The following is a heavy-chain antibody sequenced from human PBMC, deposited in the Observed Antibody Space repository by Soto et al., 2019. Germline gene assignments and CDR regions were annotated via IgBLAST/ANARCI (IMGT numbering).Heavy chain of an antibody. CDR3: ARAPPTNAFDI. CDR1: GGSISSYY. D-gene: IGHD2-2*01. Sequence: SETLSLTCTVSGGSISSYYWSWIRQPPGKGLEWIGYIYYSGSTNYNPSLKSRVTISVDTSKNQFSLKLSSVTAADTAVYYCARAPPTNAFDIWGPGTAVTVSS. CDR2: IYYSGST. V-gene: IGHV4-59*01. J-gene: IGHJ3*02.